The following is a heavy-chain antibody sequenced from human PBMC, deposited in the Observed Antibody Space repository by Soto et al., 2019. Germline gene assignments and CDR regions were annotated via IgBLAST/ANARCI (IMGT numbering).Heavy chain of an antibody. CDR2: IIPLHNTS. V-gene: IGHV1-69*06. Sequence: QVQLLQSGAEVKKPGSSVKVSCKVSGGAFTNYALNWVRHGPVQGLEWLGGIIPLHNTSNYSLKFLGRVTVTADISSTTVYMELNSLTSDDTATYYCASWSNWNPLYYDGLDVWGQGTTVTVSS. CDR3: ASWSNWNPLYYDGLDV. J-gene: IGHJ6*02. CDR1: GGAFTNYA. D-gene: IGHD1-20*01.